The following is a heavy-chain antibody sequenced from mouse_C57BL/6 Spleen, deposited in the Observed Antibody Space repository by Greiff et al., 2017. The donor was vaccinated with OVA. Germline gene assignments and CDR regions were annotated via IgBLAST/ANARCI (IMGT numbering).Heavy chain of an antibody. V-gene: IGHV1-59*01. J-gene: IGHJ1*03. D-gene: IGHD3-3*01. CDR1: GYTFTSYW. CDR3: ARRDNYTGSYFDV. CDR2: IDPSDSYT. Sequence: VQLQQPGAELVRPGTSVKLSCKASGYTFTSYWMHWVKQRPGQGLEWIGVIDPSDSYTNYNQKFKGKATLTVDTSSSTAYMQLSSLTSEDSAVYYCARRDNYTGSYFDVWGTGTTVTVSS.